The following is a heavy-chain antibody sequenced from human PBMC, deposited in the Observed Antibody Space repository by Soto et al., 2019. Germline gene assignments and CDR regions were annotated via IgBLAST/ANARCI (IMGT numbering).Heavy chain of an antibody. J-gene: IGHJ6*03. D-gene: IGHD3-10*01. CDR2: INAGNGNT. Sequence: ASVKVSCKASGYTFTSYAMHWVRQAPGQRLEWMGWINAGNGNTKYSQKFQGRVTITRDTSASTAYMELSSLRSEDTAVYYCARGESMVRGVNLNYYYYYMDVWGKGTKVTVSS. CDR3: ARGESMVRGVNLNYYYYYMDV. CDR1: GYTFTSYA. V-gene: IGHV1-3*01.